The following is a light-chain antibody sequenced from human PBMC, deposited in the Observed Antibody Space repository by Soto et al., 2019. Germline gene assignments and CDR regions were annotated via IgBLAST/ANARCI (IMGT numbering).Light chain of an antibody. CDR3: QQTLSFPPT. CDR1: QSISSY. J-gene: IGKJ1*01. Sequence: DIQFTQSPSSLSASVGDRVTITCRASQSISSYLNWYQQKPGKAPKLLIYAASSLQSGVPPRFSGSGSGTDFTLTISSLQPEDFATYYCQQTLSFPPTFGQGTKVDI. V-gene: IGKV1-39*01. CDR2: AAS.